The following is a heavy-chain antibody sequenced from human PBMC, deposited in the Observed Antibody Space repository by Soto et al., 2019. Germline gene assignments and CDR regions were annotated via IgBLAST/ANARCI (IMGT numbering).Heavy chain of an antibody. CDR2: ISTAHRDI. CDR3: AIDMAYTREY. V-gene: IGHV1-18*04. J-gene: IGHJ4*02. Sequence: QVQLVQSGTEVKKPGASVRVSCKASGYTFTNYGISWVRQAPGQGLEWIGWISTAHRDIGYEQKFQGRVTMTSETSTNTAYLQVRNLGCDDTAVYYCAIDMAYTREYWGQGTLVTVSS. D-gene: IGHD3-10*01. CDR1: GYTFTNYG.